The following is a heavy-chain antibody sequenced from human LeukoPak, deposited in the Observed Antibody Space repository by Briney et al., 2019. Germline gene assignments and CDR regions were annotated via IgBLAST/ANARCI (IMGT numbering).Heavy chain of an antibody. CDR1: GGSFTDYF. CDR3: ARGRIAKIVVVHSFHYGMDV. V-gene: IGHV4-34*01. Sequence: AETLSLTCDVFGGSFTDYFWPWIRHSPGKGLEGSGEINDYTGNTNYNPSLTSRVSISLEKSKNQFSLELRSVTAADTAVYYCARGRIAKIVVVHSFHYGMDVWSQGPTVTVSS. CDR2: INDYTGNT. D-gene: IGHD3-22*01. J-gene: IGHJ6*02.